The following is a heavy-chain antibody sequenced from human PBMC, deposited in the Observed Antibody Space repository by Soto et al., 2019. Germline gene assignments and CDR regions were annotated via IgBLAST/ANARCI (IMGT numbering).Heavy chain of an antibody. D-gene: IGHD3-9*01. J-gene: IGHJ5*02. V-gene: IGHV1-69*01. CDR1: GAAFNTIT. Sequence: QVQLVQSGAEVKKPGSSVRVSCKASGAAFNTITINWVRQAPGQGLEWMGGFVPVFGSATYAQKFQGRVAITADASKITFYIEVSRLNSEDTALYYWVREDDTTGSYSWFDPWGQGTLVTVSS. CDR3: VREDDTTGSYSWFDP. CDR2: FVPVFGSA.